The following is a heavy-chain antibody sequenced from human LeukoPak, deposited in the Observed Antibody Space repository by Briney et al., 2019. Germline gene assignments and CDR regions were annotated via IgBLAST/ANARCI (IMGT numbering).Heavy chain of an antibody. J-gene: IGHJ4*02. Sequence: GGSLRLSCAASGFTFSSYGMSWVRQAPGKGLEWVSTISGSDSSTHYADSVKGRFTISRDNPKNTLYLQMNSLRADDTAVYYCVKSGYNRFDYWGQGTLVTVSS. CDR1: GFTFSSYG. V-gene: IGHV3-23*01. D-gene: IGHD5-24*01. CDR3: VKSGYNRFDY. CDR2: ISGSDSST.